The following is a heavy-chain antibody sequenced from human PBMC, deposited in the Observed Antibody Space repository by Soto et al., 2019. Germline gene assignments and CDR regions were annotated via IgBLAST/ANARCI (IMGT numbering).Heavy chain of an antibody. CDR3: ASTPRYSSTKNLFDP. D-gene: IGHD6-13*01. Sequence: ASVKVSCKVSGYTLTELSMHWVRQAPGKGLEWMGGFDPEDGETIYAQKFQGRVTMTEDTSTDTAYMELSSLRSEDTAVYYCASTPRYSSTKNLFDPWGQGTLVTVSS. J-gene: IGHJ5*02. CDR2: FDPEDGET. CDR1: GYTLTELS. V-gene: IGHV1-24*01.